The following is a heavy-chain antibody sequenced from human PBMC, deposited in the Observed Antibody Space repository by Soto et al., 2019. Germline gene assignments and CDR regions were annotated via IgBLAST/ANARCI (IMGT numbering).Heavy chain of an antibody. D-gene: IGHD6-13*01. V-gene: IGHV3-15*01. CDR2: IKSKTDGGTT. CDR3: TTESVYSSSWYYFDY. J-gene: IGHJ4*02. Sequence: GGSLRLSCAASGFTFSNAWMSWVRQAPGKGLEWVGRIKSKTDGGTTDYAAPVKGRFTISRDDSKNTLYLQMNSLKTEDTAVYYCTTESVYSSSWYYFDYWGQGTLVTVSS. CDR1: GFTFSNAW.